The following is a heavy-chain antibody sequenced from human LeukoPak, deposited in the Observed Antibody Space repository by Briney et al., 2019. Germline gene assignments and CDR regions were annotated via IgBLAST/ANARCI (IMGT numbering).Heavy chain of an antibody. CDR2: INHSGST. J-gene: IGHJ4*02. CDR1: GGSSSGYY. CDR3: ARRYIVVVPAATPKERYYFDY. Sequence: SETLSLTCAVYGGSSSGYYWSWIRQPPGKGLEWIGEINHSGSTNYNPSLKSRVTISVDTSKNQFSLKLSSVTAADTAVYYCARRYIVVVPAATPKERYYFDYWGQGTLVTVSS. D-gene: IGHD2-2*02. V-gene: IGHV4-34*01.